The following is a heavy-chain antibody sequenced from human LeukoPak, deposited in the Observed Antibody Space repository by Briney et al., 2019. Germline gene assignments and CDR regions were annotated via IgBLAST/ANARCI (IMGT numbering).Heavy chain of an antibody. Sequence: GGSLRLSCAASGFTFSSYAMSWVRQAPGKGLERVSAISGSGGSTYYADSVKGRFTISRDNSKNTLYLQMNSLRAEDTAVYYCAKGDRGIVVVPAARGSSWYGRTFYFDYWGQGTLVTVSS. CDR3: AKGDRGIVVVPAARGSSWYGRTFYFDY. J-gene: IGHJ4*02. CDR2: ISGSGGST. V-gene: IGHV3-23*01. D-gene: IGHD2-2*01. CDR1: GFTFSSYA.